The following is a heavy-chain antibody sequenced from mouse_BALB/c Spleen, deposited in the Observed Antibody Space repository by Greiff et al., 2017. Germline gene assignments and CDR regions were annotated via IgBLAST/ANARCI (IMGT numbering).Heavy chain of an antibody. Sequence: VMLVESGPGLVAPSQSLSITCTVSGFSLTSYGVHWVRQPPGKGLEWLGVIWAGGSTNYNSALMSRLSISKDNSKSQVFLKMNSLQTDDTAMYYCARGHGNFYYFDYWGQGTTLTVSS. V-gene: IGHV2-9*02. CDR1: GFSLTSYG. CDR3: ARGHGNFYYFDY. CDR2: IWAGGST. J-gene: IGHJ2*01. D-gene: IGHD2-1*01.